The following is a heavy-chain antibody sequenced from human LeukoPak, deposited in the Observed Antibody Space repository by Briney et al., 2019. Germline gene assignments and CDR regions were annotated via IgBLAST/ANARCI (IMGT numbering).Heavy chain of an antibody. D-gene: IGHD6-19*01. Sequence: PSETLSLTCAVYGGSFSGYYWSWIRQPPGKGLEWIGYIYYSGSTNYNPSLKSRVTISVDTSKNQFSLKLSSVTAADTAVYYCAGPTKYSSGWPGIWGQGTLVTVSS. CDR1: GGSFSGYY. CDR3: AGPTKYSSGWPGI. V-gene: IGHV4-59*08. CDR2: IYYSGST. J-gene: IGHJ4*02.